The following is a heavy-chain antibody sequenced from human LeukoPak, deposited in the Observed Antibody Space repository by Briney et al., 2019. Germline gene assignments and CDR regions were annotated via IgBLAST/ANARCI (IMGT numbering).Heavy chain of an antibody. V-gene: IGHV4-34*01. J-gene: IGHJ4*02. CDR2: INHSGST. CDR1: GGSFSGYY. Sequence: SETLSLTCAVYGGSFSGYYWSWIRQPPGKGLEWIGEINHSGSTNYNPSLKSRVTISVDTSKNQFSLKLSSVTAADTAVYYCARGGSNTYYDFWSGYTLVHYFDYWGQGTLVTVSS. CDR3: ARGGSNTYYDFWSGYTLVHYFDY. D-gene: IGHD3-3*01.